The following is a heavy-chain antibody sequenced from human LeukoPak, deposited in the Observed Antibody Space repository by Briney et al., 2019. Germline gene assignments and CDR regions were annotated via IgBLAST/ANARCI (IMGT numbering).Heavy chain of an antibody. V-gene: IGHV4-59*01. Sequence: PSETLSLTCTVSGGSISSYYWSWIRQPPGKGLEWIGYIYNSGSTNHNPSLKSRVTMSVDTSKNQFSLKLNSLTAADTAVYYCARGVRGDPSMFPFYYYYYYMDVWGKGTTVTVSS. D-gene: IGHD3-10*02. CDR2: IYNSGST. CDR3: ARGVRGDPSMFPFYYYYYYMDV. CDR1: GGSISSYY. J-gene: IGHJ6*03.